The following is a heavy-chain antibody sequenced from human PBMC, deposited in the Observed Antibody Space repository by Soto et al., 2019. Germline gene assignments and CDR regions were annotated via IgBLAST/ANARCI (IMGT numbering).Heavy chain of an antibody. J-gene: IGHJ4*02. V-gene: IGHV3-23*01. CDR2: ISGSGGST. CDR3: AKARGFSAIRYGDFYFDY. CDR1: GFTFSSYA. Sequence: GGSLTLSCAASGFTFSSYAMSWVRQAPGKGLEWVSAISGSGGSTYYADSVKGRFTISRDNSKNTLYLQMNSLRAEDTAVYYCAKARGFSAIRYGDFYFDYWGQGTLVTVS. D-gene: IGHD4-17*01.